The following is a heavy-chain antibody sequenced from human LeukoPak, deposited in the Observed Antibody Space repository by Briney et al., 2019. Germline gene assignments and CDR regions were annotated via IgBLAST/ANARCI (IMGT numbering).Heavy chain of an antibody. CDR1: GGSISSGGYY. CDR2: IYHSGST. Sequence: TLSLTCTVSGGSISSGGYYWSWIRQPPGKGLEWIGYIYHSGSTYYNPSLKSRVTISVDRSKNQFSLKLSSVTAADTAAYYCARGLTFDYWGQGTLVTVSS. CDR3: ARGLTFDY. D-gene: IGHD3-9*01. V-gene: IGHV4-30-2*01. J-gene: IGHJ4*02.